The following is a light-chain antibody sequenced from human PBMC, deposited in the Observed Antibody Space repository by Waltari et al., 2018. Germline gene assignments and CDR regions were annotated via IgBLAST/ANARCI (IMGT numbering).Light chain of an antibody. V-gene: IGLV3-19*01. CDR1: SLRNSY. CDR3: TSRDSSNYQLL. Sequence: SSELTQDPAVSVALGQTVTITCQGDSLRNSYASWSQQKPGQAPLVVIYGKNNRPSGIPDRFSGSSSGTTASLTISGAQAEDASDYYCTSRDSSNYQLLFGGGTKLTVL. CDR2: GKN. J-gene: IGLJ2*01.